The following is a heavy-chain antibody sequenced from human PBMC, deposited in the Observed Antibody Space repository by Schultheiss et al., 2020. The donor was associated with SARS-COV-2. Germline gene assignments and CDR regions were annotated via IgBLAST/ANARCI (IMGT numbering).Heavy chain of an antibody. D-gene: IGHD3-3*01. CDR3: ARPSGYDFWSGYYDY. Sequence: SGPTLVKPTQTLTLTCTVSGFSLSTSGVGVGWIRQPPGKALEWLALIYWNDDKRYSPSLKSRLTITKDTSKNQVVLTMTNMDPVDTATDYCARPSGYDFWSGYYDYWGQGTLVTVSS. CDR2: IYWNDDK. CDR1: GFSLSTSGVG. V-gene: IGHV2-5*01. J-gene: IGHJ4*02.